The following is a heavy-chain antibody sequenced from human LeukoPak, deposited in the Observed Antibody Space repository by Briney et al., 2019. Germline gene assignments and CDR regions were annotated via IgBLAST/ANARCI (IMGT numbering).Heavy chain of an antibody. CDR1: GFTFSSYA. Sequence: QPGGSLRLSCAASGFTFSSYAMSWVRQAPGKGLEWVSAITGSGGSTYYADSVKGRFTISRDNSKNTLYLQMNSLRAEDTAVYYCAKTPAEDPYYFDYWGQGTLVTVSS. V-gene: IGHV3-23*01. CDR3: AKTPAEDPYYFDY. J-gene: IGHJ4*02. CDR2: ITGSGGST.